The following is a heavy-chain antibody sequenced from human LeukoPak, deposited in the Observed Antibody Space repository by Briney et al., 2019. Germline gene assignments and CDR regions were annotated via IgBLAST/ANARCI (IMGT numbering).Heavy chain of an antibody. CDR1: GFTFTDYY. D-gene: IGHD3-22*01. V-gene: IGHV1-2*02. CDR2: IDPDSGAT. J-gene: IGHJ3*02. Sequence: ASMKVSCKSSGFTFTDYYIHWVRQAPGKGLEWMGWIDPDSGATNYAQKFQGRVTMTRDTSISTAYMELSRLRSDDTAVYFCAREYYDTSGRKHAFDIWGQGTMVTVSS. CDR3: AREYYDTSGRKHAFDI.